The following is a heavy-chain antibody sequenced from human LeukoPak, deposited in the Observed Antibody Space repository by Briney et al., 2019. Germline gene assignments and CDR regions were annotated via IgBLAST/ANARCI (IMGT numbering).Heavy chain of an antibody. V-gene: IGHV3-30*03. CDR2: ISYGGSNK. CDR1: GFTFSSYG. J-gene: IGHJ4*02. Sequence: PGRSLRLSCAASGFTFSSYGMHWVRQAPGKGLGWVAVISYGGSNKYYTDSVKGRFTISRDNSKNTLYLQMNSLRAEDTAVYYCATDRVEVTYFHYWGQGTPVTVSS. CDR3: ATDRVEVTYFHY. D-gene: IGHD2-21*02.